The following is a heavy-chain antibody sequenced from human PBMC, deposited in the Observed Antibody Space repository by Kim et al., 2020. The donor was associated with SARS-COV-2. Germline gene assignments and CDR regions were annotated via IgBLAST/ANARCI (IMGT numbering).Heavy chain of an antibody. D-gene: IGHD2-15*01. Sequence: SVKVSCKASGGTFSSYAISWVRQAPGQGLEWMGGIIPIFGTANYAQKFQGRVTITADESTSTAYMELSSLRSEDTAVYYRAGGYCSGGSCYRQGFDYWGQGTLVTVSS. CDR3: AGGYCSGGSCYRQGFDY. J-gene: IGHJ4*02. CDR1: GGTFSSYA. V-gene: IGHV1-69*13. CDR2: IIPIFGTA.